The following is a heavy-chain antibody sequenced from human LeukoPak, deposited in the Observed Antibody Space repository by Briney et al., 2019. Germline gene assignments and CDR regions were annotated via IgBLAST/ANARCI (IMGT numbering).Heavy chain of an antibody. CDR2: ISSSSSYI. CDR1: GFTFSSYS. Sequence: GGSLRLSCAASGFTFSSYSMNWVRQAAGKGLEWVSSISSSSSYIYYADSVKGRFTISRDNAKNSLYLQMNSLRAEDTAVYYCARGDIAGFQDWGQGTLVTVSS. CDR3: ARGDIAGFQD. J-gene: IGHJ1*01. D-gene: IGHD5-12*01. V-gene: IGHV3-21*01.